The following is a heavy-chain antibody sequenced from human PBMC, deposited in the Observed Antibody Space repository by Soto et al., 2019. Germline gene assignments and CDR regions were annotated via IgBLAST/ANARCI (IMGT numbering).Heavy chain of an antibody. V-gene: IGHV6-1*01. J-gene: IGHJ5*02. CDR1: GDSVSSNTAS. CDR2: TYSRSKWYN. D-gene: IGHD5-12*01. Sequence: QTLSLTCAISGDSVSSNTASWNWVRQSPSRGLEWLGRTYSRSKWYNDYAVSVKSRIIINPDTSKNQFSLQLNSVTPEDTAVYYCAKGDNLGPKTGYAFDPWGQGILVTVSS. CDR3: AKGDNLGPKTGYAFDP.